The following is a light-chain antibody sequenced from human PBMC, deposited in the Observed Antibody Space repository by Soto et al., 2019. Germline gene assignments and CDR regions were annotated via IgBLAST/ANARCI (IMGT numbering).Light chain of an antibody. CDR2: EVT. Sequence: QSALTQPASVSGSPGQSITISCTGTSSEVGGYNYVSWYQQHPGIAPKLLIYEVTNRPARVSHGFSGYKSGNTASLTISGLQAEDAADYYCSSYTSSSTLVFGGGTKLTVL. CDR3: SSYTSSSTLV. CDR1: SSEVGGYNY. J-gene: IGLJ2*01. V-gene: IGLV2-14*01.